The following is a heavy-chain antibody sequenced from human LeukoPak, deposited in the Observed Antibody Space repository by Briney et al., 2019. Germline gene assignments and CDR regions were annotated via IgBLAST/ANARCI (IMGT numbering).Heavy chain of an antibody. J-gene: IGHJ4*02. Sequence: SQTLSLTCTVSGDSITSGDYYWTWIRQPAGKTLEWIGRIYSSGYTVYSPSLKSRVTISLDTSKNQFSLTLNSVTAADTAVYYCARVGYSGSWYDDYWGQGTLVTVSS. D-gene: IGHD6-13*01. CDR3: ARVGYSGSWYDDY. CDR1: GDSITSGDYY. CDR2: IYSSGYT. V-gene: IGHV4-61*02.